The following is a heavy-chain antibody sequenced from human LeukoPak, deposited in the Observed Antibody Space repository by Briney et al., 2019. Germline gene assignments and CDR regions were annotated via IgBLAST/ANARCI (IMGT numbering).Heavy chain of an antibody. D-gene: IGHD1-26*01. J-gene: IGHJ3*02. V-gene: IGHV5-51*01. CDR3: ARPRIVGTLGAFDI. CDR1: GYSFTSYY. Sequence: GESLKICCKGSGYSFTSYYSAWVRQMPGKGLEWMGVIFPGDSDTRYSPSFQGQVTISADKSISTAYLQWSSLKASDTAMYYCARPRIVGTLGAFDIWGHGTMVTVSS. CDR2: IFPGDSDT.